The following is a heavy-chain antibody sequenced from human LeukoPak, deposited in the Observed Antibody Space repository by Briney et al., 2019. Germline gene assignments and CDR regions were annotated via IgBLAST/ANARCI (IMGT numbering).Heavy chain of an antibody. D-gene: IGHD4-17*01. Sequence: NPSETLSLTCSVSGGSFSSSSYFWGWIRQPPGKGLEWIGSIFYSGSTYYNPSLNSRVTISIDTSKNQFSLRLSSVTAADTAVYYCARQMNTVTADYWGQGTLVTVSS. CDR2: IFYSGST. CDR1: GGSFSSSSYF. CDR3: ARQMNTVTADY. V-gene: IGHV4-39*01. J-gene: IGHJ4*02.